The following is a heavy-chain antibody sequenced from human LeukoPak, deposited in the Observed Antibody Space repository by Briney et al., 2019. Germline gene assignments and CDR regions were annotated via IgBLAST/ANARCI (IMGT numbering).Heavy chain of an antibody. V-gene: IGHV2-5*02. J-gene: IGHJ4*02. CDR2: IYWDDDK. D-gene: IGHD4-11*01. Sequence: SGPTLVNPTKPLTLTCTFSGISISTSGVGVDWVRRPPGKALQGLALIYWDDDKRYNSSLKSRLTITKYTTKNQVVLTMTSVDPVDTATYYCVHRRIYSPFDYWGQGALVTVSS. CDR1: GISISTSGVG. CDR3: VHRRIYSPFDY.